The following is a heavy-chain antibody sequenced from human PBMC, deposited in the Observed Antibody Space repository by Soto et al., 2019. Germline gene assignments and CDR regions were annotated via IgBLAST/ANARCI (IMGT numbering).Heavy chain of an antibody. CDR3: AKGASTTVFAFNDY. D-gene: IGHD4-17*01. CDR1: GFTFDDYA. Sequence: EVQLVESGGGLVQPGRSLRLPCAASGFTFDDYAMHWVRQGPGKGQEWVSSISWNSGNLGYADSVKGRFTISRDNAKNSLYLQMNSLRGEDTALYYCAKGASTTVFAFNDYWGQGTLVTVSS. V-gene: IGHV3-9*01. CDR2: ISWNSGNL. J-gene: IGHJ4*02.